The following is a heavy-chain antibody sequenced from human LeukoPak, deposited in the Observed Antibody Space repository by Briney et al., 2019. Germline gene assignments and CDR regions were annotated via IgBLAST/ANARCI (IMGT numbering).Heavy chain of an antibody. CDR3: ARYGDYYGSGRTRYGMDV. CDR1: GFTFSSYS. CDR2: ISSSSSYI. V-gene: IGHV3-21*01. J-gene: IGHJ6*02. Sequence: GGSLRLSCAASGFTFSSYSMNWVRQAPGKGLGWVSSISSSSSYIYYADSVKGRFTISRDNAKNSLYLQMNSLRAEDTAVYYCARYGDYYGSGRTRYGMDVWGQGNTVTVSS. D-gene: IGHD3-10*01.